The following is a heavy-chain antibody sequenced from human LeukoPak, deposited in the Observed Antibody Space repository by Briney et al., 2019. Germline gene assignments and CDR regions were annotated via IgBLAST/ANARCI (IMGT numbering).Heavy chain of an antibody. V-gene: IGHV3-33*01. J-gene: IGHJ6*02. CDR1: AFIFSNYG. CDR2: IWYDGSNK. CDR3: ARDTRGGLLWSGYSYGMDV. Sequence: PGRSLRLSCAASAFIFSNYGMHWVRQAPGKGLEWVAVIWYDGSNKCYADSVKGRFTISRDNSKNTLYLQMNSLRAEDTAVYYCARDTRGGLLWSGYSYGMDVWGQGTTVVVSS. D-gene: IGHD3-3*01.